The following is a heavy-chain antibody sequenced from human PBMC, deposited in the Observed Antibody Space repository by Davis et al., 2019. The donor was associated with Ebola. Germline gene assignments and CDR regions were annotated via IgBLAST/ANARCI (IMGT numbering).Heavy chain of an antibody. CDR3: ARHWGGSGIIWDYYYYGMDV. CDR1: GYTFTSYG. D-gene: IGHD6-19*01. J-gene: IGHJ6*02. Sequence: SVKVSCKASGYTFTSYGISWVRQAPGQGLEWMGRIIPILGIANYAQKFQGRVTITADKSTSTAYMELSSLRSEDTAVYYCARHWGGSGIIWDYYYYGMDVWGQGTTVTVSS. V-gene: IGHV1-69*04. CDR2: IIPILGIA.